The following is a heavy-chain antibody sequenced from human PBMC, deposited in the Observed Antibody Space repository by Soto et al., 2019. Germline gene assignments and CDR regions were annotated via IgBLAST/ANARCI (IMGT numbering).Heavy chain of an antibody. Sequence: PGGSLRLSCAASGFTFSSYGMHWVRQAPGKGLEWVAVISYDGSNKYYADSVKGRFTISRDNSKNTLCLQMNSLRAEDTAVYYCASLWSGYSVYYGMDVWGQGTTVTVSS. J-gene: IGHJ6*02. D-gene: IGHD3-3*01. CDR1: GFTFSSYG. CDR2: ISYDGSNK. V-gene: IGHV3-30*03. CDR3: ASLWSGYSVYYGMDV.